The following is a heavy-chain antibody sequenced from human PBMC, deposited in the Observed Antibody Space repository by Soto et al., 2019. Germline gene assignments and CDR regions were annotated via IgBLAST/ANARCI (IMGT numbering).Heavy chain of an antibody. D-gene: IGHD1-26*01. V-gene: IGHV3-30-3*01. CDR3: ARAEYTSPGSAFDI. CDR1: GFTFSSYA. J-gene: IGHJ3*02. CDR2: ISYDGSNK. Sequence: QVQLVESGGGVVQPGRSLRLSCAASGFTFSSYAMHWVRQAPGKGLEWVAVISYDGSNKYYADSVKGRFTISRDNSKNTLYLQRNGLRAEDTAVYYCARAEYTSPGSAFDIWGQGTMVTVSS.